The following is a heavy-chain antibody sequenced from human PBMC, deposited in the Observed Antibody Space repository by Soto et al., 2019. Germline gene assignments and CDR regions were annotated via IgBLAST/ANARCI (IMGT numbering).Heavy chain of an antibody. J-gene: IGHJ5*02. D-gene: IGHD3-3*01. Sequence: SETLSLTRTVSGGSISSYYWSWIRQPPGKGLEWIGYIYYSGSTNYNPSLKSRVTISVDTSKNQFSLKLSSVTAADTAVYYCARASYDFWSGYYPNWFDPWGQGTLVTVSS. CDR3: ARASYDFWSGYYPNWFDP. V-gene: IGHV4-59*01. CDR1: GGSISSYY. CDR2: IYYSGST.